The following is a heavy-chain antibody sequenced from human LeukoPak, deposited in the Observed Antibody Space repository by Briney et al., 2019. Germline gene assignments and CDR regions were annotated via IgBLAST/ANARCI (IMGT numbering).Heavy chain of an antibody. CDR2: INHSGST. Sequence: SETLSLTCAVYGGPFSGYYWSWIRQPPGKGLEWIGEINHSGSTNYNPSLKSRVTISVDTSKNQFSLKLGSVTAADTAVYYCARTSSSQKPRFDYWGQGTLVTVSS. D-gene: IGHD6-13*01. V-gene: IGHV4-34*01. CDR3: ARTSSSQKPRFDY. J-gene: IGHJ4*02. CDR1: GGPFSGYY.